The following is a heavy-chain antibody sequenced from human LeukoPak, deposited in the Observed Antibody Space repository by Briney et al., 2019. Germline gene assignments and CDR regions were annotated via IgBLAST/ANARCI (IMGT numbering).Heavy chain of an antibody. CDR3: ARDYYDSSGYYYEYYYYYYMDV. J-gene: IGHJ6*03. CDR2: ISSSSGYI. V-gene: IGHV3-21*01. D-gene: IGHD3-22*01. Sequence: GGSLRLSCAASGFTFSSYSMNWVRQAPGKGLEWVSSISSSSGYIYYADSVKGRFTISRDNAKNSLYLQMNSLRAEDTAVYYCARDYYDSSGYYYEYYYYYYMDVWGKGTTVTVSS. CDR1: GFTFSSYS.